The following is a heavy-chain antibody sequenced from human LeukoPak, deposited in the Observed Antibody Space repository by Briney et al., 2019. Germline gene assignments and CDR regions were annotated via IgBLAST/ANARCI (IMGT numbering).Heavy chain of an antibody. V-gene: IGHV3-74*01. CDR2: VKYDGSTT. CDR3: SRDLDWLFCHY. Sequence: GGSLRLSCPASGFTCISYCMHWVRQAPGKRLVWVSRVKYDGSTTTYADSVKGRFTISRDNAKNILYLQMNSLRVEDTAVYYCSRDLDWLFCHYGGQGTLVTVSS. J-gene: IGHJ4*02. CDR1: GFTCISYC. D-gene: IGHD3-9*01.